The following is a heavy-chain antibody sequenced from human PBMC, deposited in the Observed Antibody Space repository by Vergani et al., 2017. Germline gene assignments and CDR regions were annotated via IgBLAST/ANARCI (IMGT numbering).Heavy chain of an antibody. CDR2: IYSGGST. D-gene: IGHD4-23*01. CDR3: ASCPYLRRNYGGPFIDY. V-gene: IGHV3-53*02. Sequence: EVQLVETGGGLIQPGGSLRLSCAASGFTVSSNYMSWVRQAPGKGLEWVSVIYSGGSTYYADSVKGRFTISRDNSKNPLYLQMNSLRAEDTAVYYCASCPYLRRNYGGPFIDYWGQGTLVTVSS. J-gene: IGHJ4*02. CDR1: GFTVSSNY.